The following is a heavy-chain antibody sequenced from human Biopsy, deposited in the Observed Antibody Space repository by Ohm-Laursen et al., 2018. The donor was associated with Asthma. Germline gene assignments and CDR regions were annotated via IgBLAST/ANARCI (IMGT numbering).Heavy chain of an antibody. CDR2: ISPNSGSS. Sequence: ASVKVSCKASGYTFSDYHVHWVRQAPGQGLEWMGRISPNSGSSTYARKFHGRVTMTRDRSISTAYMELSSLRSDDTAVYYCARDALHDTSAYVGDAFDIWGQGTMVSVSS. V-gene: IGHV1-2*06. J-gene: IGHJ3*02. CDR3: ARDALHDTSAYVGDAFDI. D-gene: IGHD3-22*01. CDR1: GYTFSDYH.